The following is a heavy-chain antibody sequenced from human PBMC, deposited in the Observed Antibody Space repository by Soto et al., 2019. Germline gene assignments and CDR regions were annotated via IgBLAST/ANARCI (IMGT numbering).Heavy chain of an antibody. CDR2: ISGSSSYT. D-gene: IGHD5-18*01. CDR3: ASGYSYEAGGY. J-gene: IGHJ4*02. V-gene: IGHV3-11*05. Sequence: QVQLVESGGGSVKPGGSLRLSCAASGFTFSDYYMSWIRQAPGKGLEWVSYISGSSSYTNYADSVKGRFTISRDNAKNSLYLQMNSLRAEDTAVYYCASGYSYEAGGYWGQGTLVTVSS. CDR1: GFTFSDYY.